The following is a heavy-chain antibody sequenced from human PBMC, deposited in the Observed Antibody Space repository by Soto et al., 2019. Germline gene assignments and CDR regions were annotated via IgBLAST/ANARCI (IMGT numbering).Heavy chain of an antibody. CDR1: GGSISSYY. Sequence: CTVSGGSISSYYWSWIRQPAGKGLEWIGRIYTSGSTNYNPSLKSRVTMSVDTSKNQFSLKLSSVTAADTAVYYCARAQIVERYFDYYYYGMDVWGQGTTVTVSS. CDR3: ARAQIVERYFDYYYYGMDV. CDR2: IYTSGST. J-gene: IGHJ6*02. V-gene: IGHV4-4*07. D-gene: IGHD3-9*01.